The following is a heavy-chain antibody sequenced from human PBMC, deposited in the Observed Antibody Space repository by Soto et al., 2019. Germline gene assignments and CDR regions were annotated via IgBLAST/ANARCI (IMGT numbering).Heavy chain of an antibody. J-gene: IGHJ4*02. D-gene: IGHD2-2*01. CDR2: IYYSGST. CDR3: ARGGYCSSTSCPPFDY. CDR1: GGSISSYY. V-gene: IGHV4-59*01. Sequence: SETLSLTCTVSGGSISSYYWSWIRQPPGKGLEWIGYIYYSGSTNYNPSLKSRVTISVDTSKNQFSLKLSSVTAADTAVYYCARGGYCSSTSCPPFDYWGRGTLVTVSS.